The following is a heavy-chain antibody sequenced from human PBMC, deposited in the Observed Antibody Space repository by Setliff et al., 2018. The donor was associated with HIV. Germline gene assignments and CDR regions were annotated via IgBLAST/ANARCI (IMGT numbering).Heavy chain of an antibody. D-gene: IGHD6-19*01. CDR1: GFTFGSYS. V-gene: IGHV3-21*05. CDR3: TKDHLSGWASDC. CDR2: ITKRADET. J-gene: IGHJ4*02. Sequence: GGSLRLSCAASGFTFGSYSMNWVRQAPGKGLEWISYITKRADETHYADSVKGRFSISRDTAKNSLYLQMNSLRPEDTATYYCTKDHLSGWASDCWGQGTLVTVSS.